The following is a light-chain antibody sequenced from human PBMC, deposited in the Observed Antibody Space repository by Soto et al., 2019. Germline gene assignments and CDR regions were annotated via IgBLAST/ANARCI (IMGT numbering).Light chain of an antibody. CDR3: SSFTSINTWV. CDR1: SSDVGGYNY. CDR2: EVS. V-gene: IGLV2-14*01. J-gene: IGLJ3*02. Sequence: QSALTQPASVSGSPGQSITISCNETSSDVGGYNYVSWYQQHPGKAPKLMIYEVSNRPSGVSNRFSGSKSGNTASLTISGLQTEDEADYYCSSFTSINTWVFGGGTKVTVL.